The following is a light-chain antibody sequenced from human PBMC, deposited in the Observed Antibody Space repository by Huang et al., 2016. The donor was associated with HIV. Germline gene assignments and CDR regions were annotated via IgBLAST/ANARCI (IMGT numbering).Light chain of an antibody. CDR1: QSINTY. V-gene: IGKV1-39*01. CDR3: QQTYTGVT. CDR2: AAS. Sequence: DIQMTQSPSSLSASVGDRVTITCRASQSINTYLNWFQQKPGKAPTGLISAASTLQSGVPSRFSGGGSGTHFTLTITSLQPEDFTTYYCQQTYTGVTFGQGTKVEIK. J-gene: IGKJ1*01.